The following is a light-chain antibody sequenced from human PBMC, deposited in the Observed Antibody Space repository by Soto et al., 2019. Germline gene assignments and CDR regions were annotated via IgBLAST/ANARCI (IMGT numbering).Light chain of an antibody. CDR2: GAS. V-gene: IGKV3-20*01. J-gene: IGKJ4*01. CDR1: QSVSSSY. Sequence: EIVLTQSPGTLSLSPGERATLSCRASQSVSSSYLAWYQQKPGQAPRLLIYGASSRATGITDRFSGSGSGTDFTRTISRLEPEDFAVYYCQEYGSSPPQLTFGGGTKVEVK. CDR3: QEYGSSPPQLT.